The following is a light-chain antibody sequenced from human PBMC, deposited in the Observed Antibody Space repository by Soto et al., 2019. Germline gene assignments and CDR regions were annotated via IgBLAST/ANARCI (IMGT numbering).Light chain of an antibody. V-gene: IGLV2-14*01. CDR3: SSYTSSSTPVV. Sequence: QAVVTQPASVSGSPGQSITISCTGTSSDVGGYNYVSWYKQHPGKAPKLMIYDVSNRPSGVSNRFSGSKSGNTASLTISGLQAEDEADYYCSSYTSSSTPVVFGGGTKLTVL. CDR2: DVS. J-gene: IGLJ2*01. CDR1: SSDVGGYNY.